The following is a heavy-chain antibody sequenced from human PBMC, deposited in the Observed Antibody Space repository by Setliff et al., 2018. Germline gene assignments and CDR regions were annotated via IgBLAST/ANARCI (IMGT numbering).Heavy chain of an antibody. CDR2: ISSYNDVT. CDR3: AIPFCAGATGPPS. CDR1: AHIFKSYG. J-gene: IGHJ4*02. Sequence: ASVKVSCKASAHIFKSYGISWVRQAPGQGLEWVGWISSYNDVTSYAQRFQGRVTLTTDTSTSAAYMALRTLRSDDTAVYYCAIPFCAGATGPPSWGQGNLGTVSS. D-gene: IGHD2-21*01. V-gene: IGHV1-18*01.